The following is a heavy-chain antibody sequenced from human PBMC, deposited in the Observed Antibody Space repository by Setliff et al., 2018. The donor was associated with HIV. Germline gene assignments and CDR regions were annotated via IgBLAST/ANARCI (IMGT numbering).Heavy chain of an antibody. CDR2: INPSDNRT. Sequence: GASVKVSCKASGYTFNNYYMHWVRQAPGQGLEWMGIINPSDNRTYYAQKFQGRVTMTRDTSTSSVYMELRSLRSEDTAVYYCATSSRIYYYYYMDVWGKGATVTVSS. CDR1: GYTFNNYY. J-gene: IGHJ6*03. CDR3: ATSSRIYYYYYMDV. V-gene: IGHV1-46*02. D-gene: IGHD2-2*01.